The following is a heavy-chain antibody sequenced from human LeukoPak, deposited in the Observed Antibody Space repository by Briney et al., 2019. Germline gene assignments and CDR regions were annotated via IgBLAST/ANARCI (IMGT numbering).Heavy chain of an antibody. D-gene: IGHD3-22*01. Sequence: GASVKVSCKASGGTFISYAISWVRQAPGQGLEWMGGIIPIFATANYAQKFQGRVTITADESTSTAYMELSSLRSEDTAVYYCARGPITTRSHFDYWGQGTLVTVPS. CDR2: IIPIFATA. J-gene: IGHJ4*02. V-gene: IGHV1-69*13. CDR1: GGTFISYA. CDR3: ARGPITTRSHFDY.